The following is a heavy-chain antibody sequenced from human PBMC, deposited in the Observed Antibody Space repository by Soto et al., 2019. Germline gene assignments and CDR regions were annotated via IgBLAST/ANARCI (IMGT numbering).Heavy chain of an antibody. V-gene: IGHV1-69*19. CDR3: AKAFGRSWYNWFHP. CDR2: IVPLFGTT. J-gene: IGHJ5*02. CDR1: GGNFTSYA. Sequence: QVQLVQPGAEVKKTGSSVKVSCKASGGNFTSYAISWVRQAPGQGLEFMGGIVPLFGTTNYAHKFRGRVTVSADESTSTVYMEMSSLRSEDTAVDYCAKAFGRSWYNWFHPRGQGPLVTVSA. D-gene: IGHD6-13*01.